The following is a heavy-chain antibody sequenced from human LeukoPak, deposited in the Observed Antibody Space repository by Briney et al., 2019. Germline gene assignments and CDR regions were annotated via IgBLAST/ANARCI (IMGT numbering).Heavy chain of an antibody. CDR2: ISAYNGNT. D-gene: IGHD3-22*01. V-gene: IGHV1-18*01. Sequence: ASVKVSCKASGYTFTSYGISWVRQAPGQGLEWMGWISAYNGNTNYAQKLQGRVTMTTDTPTSTAYMELRSLRSDDTAVYYCARGLDPYYYDSSGYYYGAEYFQHWGQGTLVTVSS. J-gene: IGHJ1*01. CDR1: GYTFTSYG. CDR3: ARGLDPYYYDSSGYYYGAEYFQH.